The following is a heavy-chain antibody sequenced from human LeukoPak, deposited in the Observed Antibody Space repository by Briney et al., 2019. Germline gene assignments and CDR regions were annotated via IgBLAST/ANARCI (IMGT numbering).Heavy chain of an antibody. Sequence: SETLSLTCTVSGGSISSSSYYWGWIRQPPGKGLEWIGSIYYSGSTYYNPSLKSRVTISVDTSKNQFSLKLSSVTAADTAVYYCARDRGDYYWYFDLWGRGTLVTVSS. J-gene: IGHJ2*01. CDR1: GGSISSSSYY. CDR3: ARDRGDYYWYFDL. D-gene: IGHD3-10*01. V-gene: IGHV4-39*07. CDR2: IYYSGST.